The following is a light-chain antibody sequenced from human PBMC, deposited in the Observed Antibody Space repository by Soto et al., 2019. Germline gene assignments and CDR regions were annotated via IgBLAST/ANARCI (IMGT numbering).Light chain of an antibody. V-gene: IGLV2-11*01. CDR2: DVS. CDR3: CSYAGSHTLYV. J-gene: IGLJ1*01. Sequence: QSALTQPRSVSGSPGQSVTISCTGTSSDVGAYNYVSWYQQHPGKAPKLMIYDVSKRPSGVPDRFSGSKSGNTASLTISGLQAEDEADYYCCSYAGSHTLYVFGTGTKVTVL. CDR1: SSDVGAYNY.